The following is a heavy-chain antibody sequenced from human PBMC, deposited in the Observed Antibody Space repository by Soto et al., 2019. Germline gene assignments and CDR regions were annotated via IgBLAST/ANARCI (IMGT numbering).Heavy chain of an antibody. V-gene: IGHV4-30-4*01. D-gene: IGHD2-15*01. Sequence: SETLSLTGTVSGGSISSGDYYWSWIRQPPGKGLEWIGYIYYIGSTYYNPSLKSRVTISVDTSKNQFSLKLSSVTAADTAVYYFAGLAVRRPSHPPIVVVVDADFDYWGQRTLVTVSS. CDR1: GGSISSGDYY. CDR2: IYYIGST. CDR3: AGLAVRRPSHPPIVVVVDADFDY. J-gene: IGHJ4*02.